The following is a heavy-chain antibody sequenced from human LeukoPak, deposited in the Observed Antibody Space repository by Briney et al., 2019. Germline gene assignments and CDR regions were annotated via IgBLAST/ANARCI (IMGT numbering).Heavy chain of an antibody. CDR3: ATAPSYGGYVRYFDY. CDR1: GYTLIELF. D-gene: IGHD5-12*01. J-gene: IGHJ4*02. Sequence: ASVKVSCKVSGYTLIELFIHGVRQAPGKGLEWMGGFDPEDGETIYAQKFQGRVTMTEDTSTDTAYMELSSLRSEDTAVYYCATAPSYGGYVRYFDYWGQGTLVTVSS. V-gene: IGHV1-24*01. CDR2: FDPEDGET.